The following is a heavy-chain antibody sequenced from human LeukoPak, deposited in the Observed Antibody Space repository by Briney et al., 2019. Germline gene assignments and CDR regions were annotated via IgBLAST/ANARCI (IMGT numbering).Heavy chain of an antibody. D-gene: IGHD2-15*01. J-gene: IGHJ5*02. V-gene: IGHV1-8*01. CDR1: GYTFTNYD. CDR2: MNPKSGNT. CDR3: ARDQDIVVVVAALRQREMGGFDH. Sequence: ASVKVSCKASGYTFTNYDINWVRQATGQGPEWMGWMNPKSGNTGYAQKIQGRVTMTRNTSISTAYMELSSLRSDDTAVYYCARDQDIVVVVAALRQREMGGFDHWGQGTLVTVSS.